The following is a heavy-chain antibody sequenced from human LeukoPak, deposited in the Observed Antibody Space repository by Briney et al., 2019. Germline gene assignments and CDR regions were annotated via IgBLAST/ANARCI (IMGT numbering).Heavy chain of an antibody. D-gene: IGHD6-19*01. V-gene: IGHV3-23*01. Sequence: GSLRLSCAASGFTFSSYAMSWVRQAPGKGLEWVSAITASGGDTYYADSVKGRLTISRDNSKKTLYLHMSGLRAEDSGIYYCAAHGESSGWFWNYWGQGTLVTVSS. CDR2: ITASGGDT. J-gene: IGHJ4*02. CDR3: AAHGESSGWFWNY. CDR1: GFTFSSYA.